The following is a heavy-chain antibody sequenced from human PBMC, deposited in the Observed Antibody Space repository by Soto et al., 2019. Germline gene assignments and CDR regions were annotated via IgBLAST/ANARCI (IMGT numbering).Heavy chain of an antibody. CDR1: GLTFSDRW. V-gene: IGHV3-7*03. CDR3: ARKLWGPEY. D-gene: IGHD2-21*01. Sequence: GGSLRLSCATSGLTFSDRWMTWVRQAPGKGLEWVANINQDGTKARYVDSVKGRFTISRDNAKNSLYLQLNSLRAEDTAVYYCARKLWGPEYWGQGTLVTVSP. J-gene: IGHJ4*02. CDR2: INQDGTKA.